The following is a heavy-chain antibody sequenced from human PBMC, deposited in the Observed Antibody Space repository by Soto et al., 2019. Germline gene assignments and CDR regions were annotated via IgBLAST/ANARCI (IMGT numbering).Heavy chain of an antibody. CDR2: INSDGSST. Sequence: EVQLVESGGGLVQPGGSLRLSCAASGFTFSSYWMHWVRQAPGKGLVWVSRINSDGSSTTYAGSVKGRYTISRDNAKNTVYLQMNSLRAEYTAVYYCARKLGGGGMDVWGQGTTVAVSS. J-gene: IGHJ6*02. CDR3: ARKLGGGGMDV. V-gene: IGHV3-74*01. CDR1: GFTFSSYW. D-gene: IGHD3-16*01.